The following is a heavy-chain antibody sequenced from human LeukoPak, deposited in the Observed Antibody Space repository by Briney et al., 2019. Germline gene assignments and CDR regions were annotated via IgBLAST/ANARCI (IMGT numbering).Heavy chain of an antibody. CDR3: ARDYYGTPPLDY. J-gene: IGHJ4*02. D-gene: IGHD3-10*01. V-gene: IGHV1-18*01. Sequence: ASVKVSCKASGYTFTSYGFSWVRQAPGQGLEWMGWISAYNGDTNFAQRLQGRLTMTTDTSTSTAYMELRSLRSDDTAVYYCARDYYGTPPLDYWGQGTLVTVPS. CDR2: ISAYNGDT. CDR1: GYTFTSYG.